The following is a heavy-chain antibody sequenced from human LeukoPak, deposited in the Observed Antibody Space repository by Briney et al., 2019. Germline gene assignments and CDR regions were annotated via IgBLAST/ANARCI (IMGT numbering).Heavy chain of an antibody. J-gene: IGHJ4*02. CDR1: GGSISSYY. Sequence: PSETLSLTCTVSGGSISSYYWSWIRQPPGKGLEWIGEINHSGSTNYNPSLKSRVTISVDTSKNQFSLKLSSVTAADTAVYYCASYHYGSGRGVIDYWGQGTLVTVSS. CDR3: ASYHYGSGRGVIDY. D-gene: IGHD3-10*01. CDR2: INHSGST. V-gene: IGHV4-34*01.